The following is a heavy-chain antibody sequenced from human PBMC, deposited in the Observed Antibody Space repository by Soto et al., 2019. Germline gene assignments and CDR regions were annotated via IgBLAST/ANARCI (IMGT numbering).Heavy chain of an antibody. D-gene: IGHD6-25*01. CDR1: GGTFSCYA. Sequence: SVKVSCKASGGTFSCYAISWVRQAPGQGREWMGGIIPIFGTANYAQKFQGGVTITADESTSTAYMELSSLRSEDTAVYYYARDGAAALTRGMDVWGQGPTVTV. V-gene: IGHV1-69*13. CDR3: ARDGAAALTRGMDV. J-gene: IGHJ6*02. CDR2: IIPIFGTA.